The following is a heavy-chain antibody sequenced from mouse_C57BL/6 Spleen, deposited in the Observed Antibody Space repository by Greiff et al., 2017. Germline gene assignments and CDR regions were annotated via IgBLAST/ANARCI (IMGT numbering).Heavy chain of an antibody. CDR3: VRHGEGSAAVAYYSNHDAMDY. CDR1: GFSFNTYA. D-gene: IGHD2-5*01. J-gene: IGHJ4*01. Sequence: EVQVVESGGGLVQPKGSLKLSCAASGFSFNTYAMNWVRQAPGKGLEWVARIRSKSNNYATYYADSVKDRFTISRDDSESMLYLQMNNLKTEDTAMYYCVRHGEGSAAVAYYSNHDAMDYWGQGTSVTVSS. V-gene: IGHV10-1*01. CDR2: IRSKSNNYAT.